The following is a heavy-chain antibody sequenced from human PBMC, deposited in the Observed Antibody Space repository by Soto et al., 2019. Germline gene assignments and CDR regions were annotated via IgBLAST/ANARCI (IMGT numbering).Heavy chain of an antibody. CDR2: ISNSGNT. D-gene: IGHD3-10*01. V-gene: IGHV4-59*02. CDR3: TPGLDI. Sequence: PSETLSLTCNVSGAYVTTYYWSWIRQSPGKGLEWIGYISNSGNTNYNPSLKSRVTISLDTSKNHFSLRVEDTATYYCVRGTPTPGLDIWGRGTTVTVSS. J-gene: IGHJ6*02. CDR1: GAYVTTYY.